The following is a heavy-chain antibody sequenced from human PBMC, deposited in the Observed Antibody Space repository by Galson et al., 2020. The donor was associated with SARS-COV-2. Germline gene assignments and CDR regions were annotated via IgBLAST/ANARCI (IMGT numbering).Heavy chain of an antibody. V-gene: IGHV3-30-3*01. D-gene: IGHD2-15*01. J-gene: IGHJ4*02. Sequence: TGGSLRLSCAASGFTFSSYAMHWVRQAPGKGLEWVAVISYDGSNKYYADSVKGRFTISRDNSKNTLYLQMNSLRVEDTAVYYCAREGGAESGTGDYWGQGTLVTVSS. CDR3: AREGGAESGTGDY. CDR1: GFTFSSYA. CDR2: ISYDGSNK.